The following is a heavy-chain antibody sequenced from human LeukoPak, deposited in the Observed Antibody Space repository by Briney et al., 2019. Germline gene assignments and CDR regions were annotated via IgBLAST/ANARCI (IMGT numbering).Heavy chain of an antibody. CDR1: GFTFSRYG. Sequence: GGSLRLSCAASGFTFSRYGIHWVRQAPGKGLEWVAVISYDGSNKYYADSVKGRFTISRDNSKNTLYLQMNSLRAEDTAVYYCAKEGWTVVTPHYAFDIWGQGTMVTVSS. D-gene: IGHD4-23*01. J-gene: IGHJ3*02. CDR3: AKEGWTVVTPHYAFDI. V-gene: IGHV3-30*18. CDR2: ISYDGSNK.